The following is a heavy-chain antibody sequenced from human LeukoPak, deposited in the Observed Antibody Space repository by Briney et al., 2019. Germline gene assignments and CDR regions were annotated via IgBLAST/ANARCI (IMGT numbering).Heavy chain of an antibody. CDR2: IIPILGIA. V-gene: IGHV1-69*04. CDR3: ARSLSGSYVFPYYFDY. CDR1: EGTFSSYA. Sequence: ASVKVSCKASEGTFSSYAISWVRQAPGQGLEWMGRIIPILGIANYAQKFQGRVTITADKSTSTAYMELSSLRSEDTAVYYCARSLSGSYVFPYYFDYWGQGTLVTVSS. D-gene: IGHD1-26*01. J-gene: IGHJ4*02.